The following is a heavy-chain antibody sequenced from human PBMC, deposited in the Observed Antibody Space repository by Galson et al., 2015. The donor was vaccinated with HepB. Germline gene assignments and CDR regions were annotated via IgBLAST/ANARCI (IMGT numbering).Heavy chain of an antibody. D-gene: IGHD3-16*01. CDR3: AREVMIRTLAHKTPDY. V-gene: IGHV3-7*03. Sequence: SLRLSCAAPGFTFSAYWMSWVRQVPGKGLEWVADVNLDGSEMYYADSVKGRFTISRDNAERSVSLHMYNLRAEDTAVYYCAREVMIRTLAHKTPDYWGQGTLVTVSS. J-gene: IGHJ4*02. CDR1: GFTFSAYW. CDR2: VNLDGSEM.